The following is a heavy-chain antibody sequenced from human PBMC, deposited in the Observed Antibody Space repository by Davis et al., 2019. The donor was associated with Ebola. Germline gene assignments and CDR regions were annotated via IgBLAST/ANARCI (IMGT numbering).Heavy chain of an antibody. D-gene: IGHD1-26*01. V-gene: IGHV3-30-3*01. CDR1: GFTFSSYA. CDR2: ISYDGSNK. Sequence: GGSLRLSCAASGFTFSSYAMHWVRQAPGKGLEWVAVISYDGSNKYYADSVKGRFTISRDNSKNTAYLQMNSLKTEDTAVYYCSVGATKDNWGQGTLVTVSS. J-gene: IGHJ4*02. CDR3: SVGATKDN.